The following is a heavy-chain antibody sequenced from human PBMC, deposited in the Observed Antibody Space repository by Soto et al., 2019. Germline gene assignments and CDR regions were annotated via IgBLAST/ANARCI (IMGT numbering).Heavy chain of an antibody. J-gene: IGHJ5*02. Sequence: EVQLVESGGGLVKPGGSLRLSCAASGFTFSSDSMNWVRQAPGKGLEWVSSISSSSSYIYYADSVKGRFTISRDNAKNSLYLQMNSLRAEDTAVYYCARELVVVATTWAPEYNWFDPWGQGTLVTVSS. D-gene: IGHD2-15*01. CDR2: ISSSSSYI. CDR1: GFTFSSDS. V-gene: IGHV3-21*01. CDR3: ARELVVVATTWAPEYNWFDP.